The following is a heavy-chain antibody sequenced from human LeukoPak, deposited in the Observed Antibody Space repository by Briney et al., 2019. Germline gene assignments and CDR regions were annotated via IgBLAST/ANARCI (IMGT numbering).Heavy chain of an antibody. J-gene: IGHJ6*04. D-gene: IGHD3-9*01. CDR3: AKDDDILTGYYGMDV. CDR2: ISGSGGST. V-gene: IGHV3-23*01. CDR1: GFTFSSYA. Sequence: GGSLRLSCAASGFTFSSYAMSWVRQAPGKGLEGVSAISGSGGSTYYADSVKGRFTISRDNSKNTLYLQMKSLRAEDTAVYYCAKDDDILTGYYGMDVWGKGTTVTVSS.